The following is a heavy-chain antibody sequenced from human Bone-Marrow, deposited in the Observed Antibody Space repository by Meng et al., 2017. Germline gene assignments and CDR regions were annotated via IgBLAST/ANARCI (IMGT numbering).Heavy chain of an antibody. D-gene: IGHD6-13*01. V-gene: IGHV4-34*01. CDR2: INHSGST. CDR1: GGSFSGYY. Sequence: SETLSLTCAVYGGSFSGYYWSWIRQPPGKGLEWIGEINHSGSTNYNTSLKSRVTISVDTSKNQFSLKLSSVTAADTAVYYCARGRYSSSWYVGYSYYYYGMDVWGHGTTVTVSS. CDR3: ARGRYSSSWYVGYSYYYYGMDV. J-gene: IGHJ6*02.